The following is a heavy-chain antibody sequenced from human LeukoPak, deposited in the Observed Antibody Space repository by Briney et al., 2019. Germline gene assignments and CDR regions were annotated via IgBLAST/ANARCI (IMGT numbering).Heavy chain of an antibody. CDR2: TNHSRST. D-gene: IGHD1-1*01. V-gene: IGHV4-34*01. J-gene: IGHJ6*03. CDR1: GGSFSGYY. CDR3: ARGRRFYYYYYMDV. Sequence: SETLSVTCAVYGGSFSGYYWSWIRQPPGKGLEWIGATNHSRSTNYNPSLKSRATISVDTSTNQFSLKLSSVTAADTAVYYCARGRRFYYYYYMDVWGKGTTVTVSS.